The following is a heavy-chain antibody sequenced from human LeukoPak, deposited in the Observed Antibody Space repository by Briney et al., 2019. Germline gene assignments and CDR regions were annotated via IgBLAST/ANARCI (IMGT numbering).Heavy chain of an antibody. CDR3: ASVSGGVVVPAANLGFYYYYGMDV. V-gene: IGHV4-38-2*01. D-gene: IGHD2-2*01. CDR2: IYHSGST. J-gene: IGHJ6*04. CDR1: GYSISSGYY. Sequence: SETLSLTCAVSGYSISSGYYWGWIRQPPGKGLEWIGSIYHSGSTYYNPSLKSRVTISVDTSKNQFSLKLSSVTAADTAVYHCASVSGGVVVPAANLGFYYYYGMDVWGKGTTVTVSS.